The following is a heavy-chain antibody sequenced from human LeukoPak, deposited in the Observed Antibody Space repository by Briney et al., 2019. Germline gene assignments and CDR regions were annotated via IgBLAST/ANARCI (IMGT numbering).Heavy chain of an antibody. Sequence: PGGSLRLSCAASGFTFSSYWMHWVRQAPGKGLVWVSRINSDGSGTNYADSVKGRFTIPRDNAKNTLYLQVKSLRAEDTAVYYCARGPSGWGSLDSWGQGTLVTVSS. V-gene: IGHV3-74*01. D-gene: IGHD7-27*01. CDR3: ARGPSGWGSLDS. CDR2: INSDGSGT. J-gene: IGHJ4*02. CDR1: GFTFSSYW.